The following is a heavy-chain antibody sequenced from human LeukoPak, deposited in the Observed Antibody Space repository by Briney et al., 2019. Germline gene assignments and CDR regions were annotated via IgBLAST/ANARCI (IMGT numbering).Heavy chain of an antibody. CDR1: GYTFTSYG. D-gene: IGHD3-10*01. CDR3: ARDKGYGSGSYRFDY. J-gene: IGHJ4*02. V-gene: IGHV1-18*01. Sequence: ASVTVSCKASGYTFTSYGISWVRQAPGQGLEWMGWISAYNGNTNYAQKLQGRVTMTTDTSTSTAYMELRSLRSNDTAVYYCARDKGYGSGSYRFDYWGQGTLVTVSS. CDR2: ISAYNGNT.